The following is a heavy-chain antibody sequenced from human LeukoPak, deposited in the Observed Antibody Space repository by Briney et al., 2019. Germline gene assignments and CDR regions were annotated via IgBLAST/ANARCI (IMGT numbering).Heavy chain of an antibody. D-gene: IGHD2-15*01. CDR1: GYTFTGYY. CDR2: INPNSGGT. V-gene: IGHV1-2*02. CDR3: ARDLSPRNGYCSGGSCYSVYYYYYYGMDV. Sequence: ASVKVSCKASGYTFTGYYMHWVRQAPGQGLEWMGWINPNSGGTNYAQKFQGRVTMTRDTSISTAYMELSRLRSDDTAVYYCARDLSPRNGYCSGGSCYSVYYYYYYGMDVWGQGTTVTVSS. J-gene: IGHJ6*02.